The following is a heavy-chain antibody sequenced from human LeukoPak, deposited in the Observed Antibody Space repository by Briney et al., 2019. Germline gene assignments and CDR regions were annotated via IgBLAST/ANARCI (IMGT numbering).Heavy chain of an antibody. Sequence: GESLKISRKGSGYSFTSYWIGWVRQAPGQGLEGMGWISAYNGNTNYAQKLQGRVTMTRDMSTSTVYMELSSLRSEDTAVYYCARDPSVQYYYDSSGYPDAFDIWGQGTMVTVSS. CDR1: GYSFTSYW. CDR2: ISAYNGNT. D-gene: IGHD3-22*01. V-gene: IGHV1-18*04. CDR3: ARDPSVQYYYDSSGYPDAFDI. J-gene: IGHJ3*02.